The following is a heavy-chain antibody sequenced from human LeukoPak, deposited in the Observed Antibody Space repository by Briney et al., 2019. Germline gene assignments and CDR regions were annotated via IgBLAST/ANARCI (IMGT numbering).Heavy chain of an antibody. J-gene: IGHJ4*02. Sequence: SETLSLTCTVSGGSISSYYWSWIRQPPGKGLEWIGYIYYSGSTNYNPSLKSRVTISVDTSKNQFSLKLSSVTAADTAVYYCARDNNCSGGSCYLFDYWGQGTLVTVSS. CDR3: ARDNNCSGGSCYLFDY. V-gene: IGHV4-59*01. CDR2: IYYSGST. D-gene: IGHD2-15*01. CDR1: GGSISSYY.